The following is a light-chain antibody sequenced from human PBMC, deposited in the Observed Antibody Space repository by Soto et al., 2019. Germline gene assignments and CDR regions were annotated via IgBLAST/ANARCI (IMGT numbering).Light chain of an antibody. CDR3: QTWGPGIQV. CDR2: VNCDGSH. V-gene: IGLV4-69*01. J-gene: IGLJ2*01. CDR1: SGHSSYA. Sequence: QPVLTQSPSASASLGASVKLTCTLSSGHSSYAIAWHQQQPEKGPRYLMKVNCDGSHSKGDGIPDRFSGSSSGAERYLTISSLQSEDEADYYCQTWGPGIQVFGGGTKLTVL.